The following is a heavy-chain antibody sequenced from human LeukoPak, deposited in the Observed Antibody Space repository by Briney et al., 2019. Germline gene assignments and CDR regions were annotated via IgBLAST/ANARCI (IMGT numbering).Heavy chain of an antibody. CDR2: INDSGRT. CDR1: GGSFSNYY. V-gene: IGHV4-34*01. J-gene: IGHJ6*03. D-gene: IGHD1-7*01. Sequence: SETLSLTCAVYGGSFSNYYWSWIRQPPGKGLEWIGEINDSGRTNYNPSLMSRVTVSVDTSKNQFSLRLASVTATDTAVYYCARRWNYGRNYYIDVWGKGATVSVSS. CDR3: ARRWNYGRNYYIDV.